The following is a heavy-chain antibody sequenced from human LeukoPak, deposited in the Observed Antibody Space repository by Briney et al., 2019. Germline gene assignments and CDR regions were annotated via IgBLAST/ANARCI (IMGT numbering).Heavy chain of an antibody. J-gene: IGHJ5*02. CDR1: GGSFSGYY. D-gene: IGHD3-10*01. CDR3: ARDGNYYGSGSFGWFDP. CDR2: INHSGST. V-gene: IGHV4-34*01. Sequence: SETLSLTCAVYGGSFSGYYWSWIRQPPGKGLEWIGEINHSGSTNYNPSLKSRVTISVDTSKNQFSLKLSSVTAADTAVYYCARDGNYYGSGSFGWFDPWGQGTLVTVSS.